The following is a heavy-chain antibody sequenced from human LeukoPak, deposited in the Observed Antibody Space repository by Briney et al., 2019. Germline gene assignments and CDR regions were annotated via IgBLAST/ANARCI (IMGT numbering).Heavy chain of an antibody. CDR1: GFTFSSYG. V-gene: IGHV3-30*02. Sequence: GGSLRLSCAASGFTFSSYGMHWVRQAPGKGLEWVAFIRYDGSNKYYADSVKGRFTISRDNSKNTLYLQMNSLRAEDTAVYYCAKDMWRIVVVPAAIRVGAFDIWGQGTMVTVSS. CDR2: IRYDGSNK. D-gene: IGHD2-2*02. J-gene: IGHJ3*02. CDR3: AKDMWRIVVVPAAIRVGAFDI.